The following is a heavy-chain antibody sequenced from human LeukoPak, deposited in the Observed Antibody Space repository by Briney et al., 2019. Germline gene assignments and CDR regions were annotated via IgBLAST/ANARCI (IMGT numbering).Heavy chain of an antibody. CDR2: ISSSSSTI. CDR1: GFTFSSYS. V-gene: IGHV3-48*04. J-gene: IGHJ4*02. Sequence: PGGSLRLSCAASGFTFSSYSMNWVRQAPGKGLEWVSYISSSSSTIYYADSVKGRFTISRDNAKNSLYLQMNSLRAEDTAVYYCAREEVGAKDYWGQGTLVTVSS. D-gene: IGHD1-26*01. CDR3: AREEVGAKDY.